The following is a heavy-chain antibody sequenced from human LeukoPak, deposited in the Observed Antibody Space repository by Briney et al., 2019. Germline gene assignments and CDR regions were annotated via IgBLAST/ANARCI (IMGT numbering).Heavy chain of an antibody. V-gene: IGHV3-23*01. D-gene: IGHD2-2*01. CDR1: GFTFSSYA. CDR2: ISGSGGST. J-gene: IGHJ3*02. Sequence: GGSLRLSCAASGFTFSSYAMSWVRQAPGKGLEWVSAISGSGGSTYYADSVKGRFTISRDNSKNTLYLQMNSLRAEDTAVYYCAKDLEPDIVVVPAATNAFDIWGQGTMVTVSS. CDR3: AKDLEPDIVVVPAATNAFDI.